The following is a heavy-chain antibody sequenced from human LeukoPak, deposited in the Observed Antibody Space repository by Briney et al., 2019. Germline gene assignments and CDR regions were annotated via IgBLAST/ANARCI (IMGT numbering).Heavy chain of an antibody. D-gene: IGHD3-10*01. Sequence: ASVKVSCKASGYTFTGYGISWVRQAPGQGLAWMGWISAYNGNTNYAQKLQGRVTMTTDTSTSTAYMELRSLRSDDTAVYYCARRQGGSGLYYMDVWGKGTTVTVSS. V-gene: IGHV1-18*01. CDR3: ARRQGGSGLYYMDV. J-gene: IGHJ6*03. CDR2: ISAYNGNT. CDR1: GYTFTGYG.